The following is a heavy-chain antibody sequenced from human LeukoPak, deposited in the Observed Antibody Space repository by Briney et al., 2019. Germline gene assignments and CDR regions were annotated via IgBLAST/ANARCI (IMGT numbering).Heavy chain of an antibody. CDR3: ARARTITIFGVVIYFDY. CDR1: GFTFSDYY. V-gene: IGHV3-7*04. CDR2: IRQDGSEK. Sequence: GGSLRLSCAASGFTFSDYYMSWVRQAPGKGLEWVANIRQDGSEKYYVDSVKGRFTISRDNAKNSLYLQMNSLRAEDTAVYYCARARTITIFGVVIYFDYWGQGTLVTVSS. D-gene: IGHD3-3*01. J-gene: IGHJ4*02.